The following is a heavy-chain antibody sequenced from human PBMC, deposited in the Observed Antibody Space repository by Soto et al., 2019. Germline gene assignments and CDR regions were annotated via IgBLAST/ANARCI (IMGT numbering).Heavy chain of an antibody. V-gene: IGHV4-30-4*01. D-gene: IGHD3-10*01. Sequence: PSETLSLTCTVSGGSISSGDYYWSWIRQPPGKGLEWIGYIYYSGSTYYNPSLKSRVTISVDTSKNQFSLKLSSVTAADTAVYYCARGDGFGDRRVDYWGQGTLVTVSS. J-gene: IGHJ4*02. CDR1: GGSISSGDYY. CDR2: IYYSGST. CDR3: ARGDGFGDRRVDY.